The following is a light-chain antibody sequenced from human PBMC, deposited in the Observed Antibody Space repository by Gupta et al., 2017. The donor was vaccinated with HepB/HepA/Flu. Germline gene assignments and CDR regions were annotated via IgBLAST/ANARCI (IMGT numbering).Light chain of an antibody. CDR2: IDH. V-gene: IGLV1-47*01. Sequence: QSVLTQPPSVSETPGQRVTISCSGSNSNIGSNFVYWYQQFPGTAPKLLILIDHERASGVPDRFSGSKTGTSASLAISGLRSEDEAEDYGSSWDDSQTAPYWVFGGGTKVTVL. CDR3: SSWDDSQTAPYWV. J-gene: IGLJ3*02. CDR1: NSNIGSNF.